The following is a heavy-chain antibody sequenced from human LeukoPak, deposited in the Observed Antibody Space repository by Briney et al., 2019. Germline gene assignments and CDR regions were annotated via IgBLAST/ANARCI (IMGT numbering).Heavy chain of an antibody. D-gene: IGHD5-12*01. CDR1: GYTLRSYG. CDR2: ISAYNGNT. Sequence: ASVKVSCKASGYTLRSYGITWVRQAPGQGLEWMGWISAYNGNTKYPQKLQGRVTMTTDTSTSTAYMELRSLRSDDTAVYYCAREGGYSGYVASWFDPWGQGTLVTVSS. CDR3: AREGGYSGYVASWFDP. V-gene: IGHV1-18*01. J-gene: IGHJ5*02.